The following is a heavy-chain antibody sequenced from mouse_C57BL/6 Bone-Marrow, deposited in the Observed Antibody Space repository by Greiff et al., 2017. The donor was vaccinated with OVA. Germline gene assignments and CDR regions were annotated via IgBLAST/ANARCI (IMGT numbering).Heavy chain of an antibody. J-gene: IGHJ3*01. CDR2: IWSDGST. D-gene: IGHD2-4*01. CDR1: GFSLTSYG. CDR3: ARYDYGEGFFAY. Sequence: VKLVESGPGLVAPSQSLSITCPVSGFSLTSYGVHWVRQPPGKGLEWLVVIWSDGSTTYNSALKSRLSISKDNSKSQVFLKMNSLQTDDTAMYYCARYDYGEGFFAYWGQGTLVTVSA. V-gene: IGHV2-6*03.